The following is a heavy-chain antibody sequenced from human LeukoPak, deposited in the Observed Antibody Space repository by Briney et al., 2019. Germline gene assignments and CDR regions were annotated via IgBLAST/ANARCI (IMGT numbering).Heavy chain of an antibody. V-gene: IGHV3-53*01. CDR2: IYGGGST. J-gene: IGHJ5*02. D-gene: IGHD3-22*01. CDR3: ARGHDSSGYYYDWFDP. CDR1: GFTVSSNY. Sequence: GGSLRLSCAASGFTVSSNYMSWVRQAPGKGLEWVSVIYGGGSTYYADSVKGRFTISRDNSKNTLYLQMNSLRAEDTAVYYCARGHDSSGYYYDWFDPWGQGTLVTVSS.